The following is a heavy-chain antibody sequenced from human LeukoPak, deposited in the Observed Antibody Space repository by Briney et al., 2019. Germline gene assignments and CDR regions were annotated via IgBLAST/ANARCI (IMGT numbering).Heavy chain of an antibody. CDR3: ARSRWLQFDLFDY. CDR1: GGSISSYY. V-gene: IGHV4-59*01. CDR2: IYYSGST. J-gene: IGHJ4*02. Sequence: PSETLSLTCTVSGGSISSYYWSWIRQPPGKGLEWIGYIYYSGSTNYNPSLKSRVTISVDTSKNQFSLKLSSVTAAGTAVYYCARSRWLQFDLFDYWGQGTLVTVSS. D-gene: IGHD5-24*01.